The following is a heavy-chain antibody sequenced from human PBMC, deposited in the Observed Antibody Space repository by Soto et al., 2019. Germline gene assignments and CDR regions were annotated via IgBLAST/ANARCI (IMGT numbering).Heavy chain of an antibody. D-gene: IGHD2-15*01. V-gene: IGHV3-64D*08. Sequence: PGGSLRLSCSASGFTFSSYAMHWVRQAPGKGLEYVSAISSNGGSTYYADSVKGRFTISRDNSKNTLYLQMSSLRAEDTAVYYCVKGPCSGGSCCTQFDYWGQGTLVTVSS. J-gene: IGHJ4*02. CDR3: VKGPCSGGSCCTQFDY. CDR2: ISSNGGST. CDR1: GFTFSSYA.